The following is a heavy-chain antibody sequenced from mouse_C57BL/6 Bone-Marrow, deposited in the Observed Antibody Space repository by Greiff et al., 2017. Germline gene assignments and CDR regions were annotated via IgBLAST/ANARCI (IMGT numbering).Heavy chain of an antibody. J-gene: IGHJ4*01. Sequence: QVQLQQPGAELVKPGASVKMSCKASGYTFTSYWLTWVKQRPGQGLEWIGDIYPGSGSTNYNEKFKSKATLTVDTSSSTAYMQLSSLTSEDSAVYYCARGGNYDYYAMDYWGQGTSVTVSS. V-gene: IGHV1-55*01. CDR2: IYPGSGST. D-gene: IGHD2-1*01. CDR1: GYTFTSYW. CDR3: ARGGNYDYYAMDY.